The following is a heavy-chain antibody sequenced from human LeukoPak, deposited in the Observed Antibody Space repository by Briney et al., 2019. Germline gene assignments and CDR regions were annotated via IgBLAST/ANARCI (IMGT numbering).Heavy chain of an antibody. Sequence: PSETLSLTCTVSGYSISSHYWSWIRQPPGKGLEWIGYIYYSGSTNYNPSLKSRVTISVDTSKNQFSMKLSSVTAADTAVYYCARDSYCSGGSCYLYWGQGTLVTVSS. CDR2: IYYSGST. CDR1: GYSISSHY. J-gene: IGHJ4*02. V-gene: IGHV4-59*11. CDR3: ARDSYCSGGSCYLY. D-gene: IGHD2-15*01.